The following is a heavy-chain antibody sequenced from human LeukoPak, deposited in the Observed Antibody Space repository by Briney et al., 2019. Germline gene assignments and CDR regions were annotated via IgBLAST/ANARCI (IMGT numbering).Heavy chain of an antibody. CDR3: ARARTRYCTNGVCYLDAFDI. CDR2: ISAYNGNT. D-gene: IGHD2-8*01. CDR1: GYTFTSYG. Sequence: ASVKVSCKASGYTFTSYGISWVRQAPGQGLEWMGRISAYNGNTNYAQKLQARVTMTTDTSTSTAYMELRSLTSDDTAVYYCARARTRYCTNGVCYLDAFDIWGQGTMVTVSS. J-gene: IGHJ3*02. V-gene: IGHV1-18*01.